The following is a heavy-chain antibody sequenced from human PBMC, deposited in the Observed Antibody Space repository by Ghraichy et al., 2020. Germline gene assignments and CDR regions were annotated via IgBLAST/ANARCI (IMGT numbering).Heavy chain of an antibody. CDR1: GCSISSSSYY. CDR2: IYYSGST. V-gene: IGHV4-39*01. J-gene: IGHJ4*02. Sequence: GSLRLSCTVSGCSISSSSYYWGWIRQPPGKGLEWIVSIYYSGSTYSNPSLKSRVTISVDTSKNQFSLKLSSVTAADTAVYYCARHVRVDTAMADYWGQGTLVTVSS. CDR3: ARHVRVDTAMADY. D-gene: IGHD5-18*01.